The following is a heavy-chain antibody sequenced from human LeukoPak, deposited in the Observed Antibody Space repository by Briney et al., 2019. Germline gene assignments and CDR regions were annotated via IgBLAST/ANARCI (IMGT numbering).Heavy chain of an antibody. CDR3: ASRLQGGSPWYFNY. V-gene: IGHV1-46*01. CDR1: GGTFSSYA. CDR2: INPSGDTT. J-gene: IGHJ4*02. Sequence: GASVKVSCKASGGTFSSYAISWVRQAPGQGLEWMGIINPSGDTTAYAQKLRGRVTMTRDTSTSTVYMELSSLRSEDTAMYYCASRLQGGSPWYFNYWGQGTLVTVSS. D-gene: IGHD2-15*01.